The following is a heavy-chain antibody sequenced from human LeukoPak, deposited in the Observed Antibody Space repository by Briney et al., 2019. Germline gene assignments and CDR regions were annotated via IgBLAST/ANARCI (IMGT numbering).Heavy chain of an antibody. CDR2: IWYDGSNK. CDR3: TRDRTGLKWDAFDI. D-gene: IGHD2-8*01. CDR1: GFTFSSYG. J-gene: IGHJ3*02. V-gene: IGHV3-33*01. Sequence: GGSLRLSCAASGFTFSSYGMHWVRQAPGKGLEWVAVIWYDGSNKYYADSVKGRFTISRDTSKNTLYFQMNRLRAEDTAVYYCTRDRTGLKWDAFDIWGQGTMVTVSS.